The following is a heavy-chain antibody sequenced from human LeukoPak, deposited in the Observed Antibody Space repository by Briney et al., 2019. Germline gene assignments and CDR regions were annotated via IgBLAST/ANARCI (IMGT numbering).Heavy chain of an antibody. CDR3: ARGGPFYSSSWYRGYNWFDP. CDR1: GGSFSGYY. Sequence: SETLSLTCAVYGGSFSGYYWSWIRQPPGKGLEWIGEINHSGSTNYNPSLKSRVTISVDTSKNQFSLKLSSVTAADTAVYYCARGGPFYSSSWYRGYNWFDPWGQGTLVTVSS. D-gene: IGHD6-13*01. CDR2: INHSGST. J-gene: IGHJ5*02. V-gene: IGHV4-34*01.